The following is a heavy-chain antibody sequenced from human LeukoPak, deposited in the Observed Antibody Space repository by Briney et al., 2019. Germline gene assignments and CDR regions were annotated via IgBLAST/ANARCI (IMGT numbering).Heavy chain of an antibody. Sequence: SETLSLTCAVYGGSFSGYYWSWIRQPPGKGLEWLGEINHSGSTNYNPSLQSRVTISVDTSENQFSLKLSSVTAADTAVYYCAGFNTVDYWGQGTLVTVSS. J-gene: IGHJ4*02. CDR1: GGSFSGYY. CDR2: INHSGST. D-gene: IGHD2-8*02. V-gene: IGHV4-34*01. CDR3: AGFNTVDY.